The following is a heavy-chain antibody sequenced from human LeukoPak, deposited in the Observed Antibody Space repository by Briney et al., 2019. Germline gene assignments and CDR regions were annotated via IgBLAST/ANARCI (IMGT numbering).Heavy chain of an antibody. CDR3: ARRGGNWLDP. CDR2: ISPANSET. J-gene: IGHJ5*02. CDR1: GYRFTSYW. Sequence: GASLQISCQGSGYRFTSYWIAWVRQKPGKGLELMGIISPANSETLYSPSFQGQVTMSADSSTAYLQWSSLKASDTAIYYCARRGGNWLDPWGQGTLVTVSS. V-gene: IGHV5-51*01. D-gene: IGHD3-16*01.